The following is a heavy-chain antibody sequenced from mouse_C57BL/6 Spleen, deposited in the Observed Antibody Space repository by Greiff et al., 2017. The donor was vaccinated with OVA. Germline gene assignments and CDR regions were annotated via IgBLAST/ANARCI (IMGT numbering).Heavy chain of an antibody. CDR2: ISPGAGDT. Sequence: VQLPESGAELVKPGASVKISCKASGYAFSSYWMNWVKQRPGKGLACIGQISPGAGDTNYNGKFKCKATLTADKSSSTADMQRSSLTSEDSAVYFCARLLGSPFAYWGQGTLVTVSA. CDR1: GYAFSSYW. V-gene: IGHV1-80*01. J-gene: IGHJ3*01. D-gene: IGHD1-1*01. CDR3: ARLLGSPFAY.